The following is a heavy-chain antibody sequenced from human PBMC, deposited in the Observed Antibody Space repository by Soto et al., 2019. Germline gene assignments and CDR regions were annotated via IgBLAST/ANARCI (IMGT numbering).Heavy chain of an antibody. J-gene: IGHJ6*02. D-gene: IGHD3-10*01. V-gene: IGHV4-34*01. CDR3: ARLKNYYYGSGSYPTYYYYGMDV. Sequence: SETLSLTCAVYGGSFSGYYWSWIRQPPGKGLEWIGEINHSGSTNYNPSLKSRVTISVDTSKNQFSLKLSSVTAADTAVYYCARLKNYYYGSGSYPTYYYYGMDVWGQGTTVTVSS. CDR2: INHSGST. CDR1: GGSFSGYY.